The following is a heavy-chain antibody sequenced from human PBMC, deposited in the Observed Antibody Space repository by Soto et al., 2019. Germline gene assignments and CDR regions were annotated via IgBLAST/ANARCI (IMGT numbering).Heavy chain of an antibody. CDR1: GGSIRSYY. J-gene: IGHJ3*02. CDR2: IYYSGST. Sequence: ETLSLTCTVSGGSIRSYYWSWIRQPPGKGLEWIGYIYYSGSTNYNPSLKSRVTISVDASKNQFSLKLTSVTAADTAVYYCARLPVDAFDIWGQGTMVTVSS. V-gene: IGHV4-59*08. D-gene: IGHD4-4*01. CDR3: ARLPVDAFDI.